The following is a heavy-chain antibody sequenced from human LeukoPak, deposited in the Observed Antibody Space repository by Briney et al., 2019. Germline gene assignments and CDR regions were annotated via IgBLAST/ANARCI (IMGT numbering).Heavy chain of an antibody. CDR2: ARNKANGYTA. V-gene: IGHV3-72*01. CDR1: GFTFSDHY. D-gene: IGHD2-21*01. J-gene: IGHJ4*02. Sequence: PGGSPRLSCAASGFTFSDHYIDWVRQVPGKGLEWVGRARNKANGYTAEYAASVKGRFTFSRDDSKNSVYLQMNSLKTEDTAVYYCTRSDSNGNSVFDSWGQGTMVTVSS. CDR3: TRSDSNGNSVFDS.